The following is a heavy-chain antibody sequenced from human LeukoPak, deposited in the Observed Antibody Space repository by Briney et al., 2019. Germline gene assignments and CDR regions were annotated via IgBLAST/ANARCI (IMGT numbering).Heavy chain of an antibody. CDR2: TYYRSTWYT. J-gene: IGHJ5*02. D-gene: IGHD2-2*01. Sequence: SQTLSLTCAISGDSVSSNSVTWNWIRQSPSRGLEWLGRTYYRSTWYTDYAVSVRGRITVNPDTSKNQFSLHLNSVTPEDTAVYYCARRLTQYDCFDPWGQGILVTVSS. CDR3: ARRLTQYDCFDP. V-gene: IGHV6-1*01. CDR1: GDSVSSNSVT.